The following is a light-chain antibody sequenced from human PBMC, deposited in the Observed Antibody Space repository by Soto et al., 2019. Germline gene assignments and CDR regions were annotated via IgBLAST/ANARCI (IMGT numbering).Light chain of an antibody. Sequence: DIQMTQSPSSVSASVGDRVTIPCRSSEDISTWLAWYQQKPGKAPKLLIYAASSLQSGVPSRFSGSGSGTDFTLTISSLQPEDFATYYCQQANSFPFFGQGTRLEI. V-gene: IGKV1-12*01. CDR3: QQANSFPF. J-gene: IGKJ5*01. CDR1: EDISTW. CDR2: AAS.